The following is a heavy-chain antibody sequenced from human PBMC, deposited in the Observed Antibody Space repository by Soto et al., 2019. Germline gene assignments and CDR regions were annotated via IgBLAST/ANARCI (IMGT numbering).Heavy chain of an antibody. Sequence: EVQLLESGGGLVQPGGSLRLSCAASGFTFSSYAMSWVRQAPGKGLEWVSSISFSGADTYYAYSVKGRFTISRDNSKNTLYLQMNSLRAEDTALYYCADFCFGELSSFWGQGALVTVSS. D-gene: IGHD3-10*01. CDR2: ISFSGADT. J-gene: IGHJ4*02. V-gene: IGHV3-23*01. CDR3: ADFCFGELSSF. CDR1: GFTFSSYA.